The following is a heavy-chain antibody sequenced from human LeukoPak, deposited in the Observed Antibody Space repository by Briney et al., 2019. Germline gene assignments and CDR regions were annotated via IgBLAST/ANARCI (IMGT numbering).Heavy chain of an antibody. CDR3: XXXXXXXXSSTSCYGGFDP. CDR1: GFTFSSYW. J-gene: IGHJ5*02. Sequence: GGSLRLSCAASGFTFSSYWMSWVRQAPGKGLEWVANIKQDGSEKYYVDSVKGRFTISRDNAKNSLYLQMNSLRAEDTAVYYXXXXXXXXXSSTSCYGGFDPWGQGTLVTVSS. V-gene: IGHV3-7*01. D-gene: IGHD2-2*01. CDR2: IKQDGSEK.